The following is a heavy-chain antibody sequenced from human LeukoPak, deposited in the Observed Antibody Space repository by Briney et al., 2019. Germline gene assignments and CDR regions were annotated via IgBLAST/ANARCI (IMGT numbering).Heavy chain of an antibody. Sequence: SETLSLTCTVSGDSISSYYWSWIRQPPGKGLEWIGYIYYSGSTNYNPSLKSRVTISVDTSKNQFSLKLSSVTAADTAVYYCARGDGWPDYWGQGTLVTVSS. D-gene: IGHD5-24*01. CDR3: ARGDGWPDY. J-gene: IGHJ4*02. CDR1: GDSISSYY. V-gene: IGHV4-59*01. CDR2: IYYSGST.